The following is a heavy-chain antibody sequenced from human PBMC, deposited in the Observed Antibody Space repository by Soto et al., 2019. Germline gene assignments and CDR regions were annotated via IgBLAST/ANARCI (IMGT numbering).Heavy chain of an antibody. V-gene: IGHV1-69*13. Sequence: ASVKVSCKASGGTFSSYAISWVRQAPGQGLEWMGGIIPIFGTANYAQKFQGRVTITADESTSTAYMELSSLRSEDTAVYYCARVVTIFGVVIYTSYFDYWGQGTLVTVSS. CDR2: IIPIFGTA. J-gene: IGHJ4*02. CDR1: GGTFSSYA. CDR3: ARVVTIFGVVIYTSYFDY. D-gene: IGHD3-3*01.